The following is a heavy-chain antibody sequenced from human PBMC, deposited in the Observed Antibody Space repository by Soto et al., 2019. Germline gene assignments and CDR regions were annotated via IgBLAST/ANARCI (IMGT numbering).Heavy chain of an antibody. CDR1: GFTFSSYG. D-gene: IGHD3-16*01. V-gene: IGHV3-33*01. Sequence: GGSLRLSCAASGFTFSSYGMHWVRQAPGKGLEWVAVIWYDGSNKYYADSVKGRFTISRDNSKNTLYLQMNSLRAEDTAVYYCVRGITFGGVSATNDAFDIWGQGTMVTVSS. J-gene: IGHJ3*02. CDR3: VRGITFGGVSATNDAFDI. CDR2: IWYDGSNK.